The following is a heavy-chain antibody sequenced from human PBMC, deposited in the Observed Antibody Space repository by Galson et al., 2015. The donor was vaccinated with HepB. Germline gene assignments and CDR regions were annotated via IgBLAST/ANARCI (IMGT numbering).Heavy chain of an antibody. CDR1: GYAFTNYG. D-gene: IGHD1-20*01. J-gene: IGHJ3*02. CDR2: ISVYNGNT. V-gene: IGHV1-18*01. Sequence: QSGAEVKKPGASVKVSCKASGYAFTNYGISWVRQAPGQGLEWRGWISVYNGNTDYAQELQGRVTMTTDTSTSTAYMELRSLRSDDTAVYYCVKARYNSNQLHDAFDMWGQGTMVTVSS. CDR3: VKARYNSNQLHDAFDM.